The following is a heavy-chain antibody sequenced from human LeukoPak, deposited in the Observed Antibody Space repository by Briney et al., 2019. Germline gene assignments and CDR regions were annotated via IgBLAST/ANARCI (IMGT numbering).Heavy chain of an antibody. D-gene: IGHD2-15*01. CDR1: GGSFSGYY. CDR2: INHSGST. CDR3: ASIYGRFRCSSGSCYSIRDY. V-gene: IGHV4-34*01. Sequence: SETLSLTCAVYGGSFSGYYWSWIRQPPGKGLEWIGEINHSGSTNYNPSLKSRVTISVDTSKNQFSLKLSSVTAADTAVYYCASIYGRFRCSSGSCYSIRDYWGQGTLVTVSS. J-gene: IGHJ4*02.